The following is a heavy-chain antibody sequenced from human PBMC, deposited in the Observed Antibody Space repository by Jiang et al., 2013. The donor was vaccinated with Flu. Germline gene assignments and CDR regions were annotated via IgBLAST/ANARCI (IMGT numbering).Heavy chain of an antibody. D-gene: IGHD3-22*01. Sequence: EWMGWINPNSGGTNYAQKFQGRVTMTRDTSISTAYMELSRLRSDDTAVYYCARDLYYYDSSGGAFDIWGQGTMVTVSS. J-gene: IGHJ3*02. V-gene: IGHV1-2*02. CDR2: INPNSGGT. CDR3: ARDLYYYDSSGGAFDI.